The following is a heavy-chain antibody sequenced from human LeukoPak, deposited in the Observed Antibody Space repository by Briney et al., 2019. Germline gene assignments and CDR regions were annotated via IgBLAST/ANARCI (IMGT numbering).Heavy chain of an antibody. J-gene: IGHJ5*02. CDR2: ISGSGGST. D-gene: IGHD6-13*01. Sequence: GGSLRLSCAASGFTFSSYGMSWVRQAPGKGLEWVSVISGSGGSTYYADSVKGRFTISRDNSKNTLYLQMNSLRAEDTAVYYCAKDGGYSSRLDNWFDPWGQGTLVTVSS. CDR3: AKDGGYSSRLDNWFDP. V-gene: IGHV3-23*01. CDR1: GFTFSSYG.